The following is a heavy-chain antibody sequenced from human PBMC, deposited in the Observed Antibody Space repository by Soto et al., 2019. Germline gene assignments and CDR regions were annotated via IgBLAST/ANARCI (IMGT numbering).Heavy chain of an antibody. Sequence: QVQLVQSGAEVKKPGASVKVSCKASGYTFSSYAMHLVRQAPGQRLEWMGWISTGNGNTKYSQKFKGRVTITRDTSASSAYMELSSLRPEDTAVYYCARDLYYGDQREYFQHWGQGTLVTVSS. CDR3: ARDLYYGDQREYFQH. CDR2: ISTGNGNT. D-gene: IGHD4-17*01. V-gene: IGHV1-3*04. J-gene: IGHJ1*01. CDR1: GYTFSSYA.